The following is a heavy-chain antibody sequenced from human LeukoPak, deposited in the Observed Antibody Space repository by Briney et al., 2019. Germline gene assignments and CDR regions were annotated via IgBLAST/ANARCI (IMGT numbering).Heavy chain of an antibody. D-gene: IGHD4-17*01. Sequence: GRSLRLSCAASGFTFDDYAMHWVRQAPGKGLEWVSGISWNSGSIGYADSVKGRFTISRDNAKNSLYLRMSSLRAEDTALYYCAKDYMTTVTTGAFDIWGQGTMVTVSS. J-gene: IGHJ3*02. CDR1: GFTFDDYA. CDR2: ISWNSGSI. CDR3: AKDYMTTVTTGAFDI. V-gene: IGHV3-9*01.